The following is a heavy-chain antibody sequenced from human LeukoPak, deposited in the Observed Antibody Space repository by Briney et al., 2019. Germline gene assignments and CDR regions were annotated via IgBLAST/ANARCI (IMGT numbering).Heavy chain of an antibody. CDR3: AKGGAQV. CDR2: ISGSGGST. V-gene: IGHV3-23*01. Sequence: GSLRLSCAASGFTFSSYGMSWVRQAPGKGLEWVSAISGSGGSTYYADSVRGRFIISRDSSKNTLYLQMNSLRVEDTAVYYCAKGGAQVGGQGTLVTVSS. J-gene: IGHJ4*02. CDR1: GFTFSSYG. D-gene: IGHD1-26*01.